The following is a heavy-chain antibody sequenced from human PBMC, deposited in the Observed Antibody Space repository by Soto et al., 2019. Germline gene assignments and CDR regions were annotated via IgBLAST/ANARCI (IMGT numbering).Heavy chain of an antibody. CDR2: AYYSGST. Sequence: SETLSLTCTVSGGSISHYYWSWIRQSPGKGLEWIGYAYYSGSTDYNPSLKSRVTMSVDTSKNQVSLKLNSVTTADTAVYYCARDRSTYGGGGTGEVKENWFDPWGPGTLVTGSS. CDR1: GGSISHYY. V-gene: IGHV4-59*01. D-gene: IGHD2-8*01. J-gene: IGHJ5*02. CDR3: ARDRSTYGGGGTGEVKENWFDP.